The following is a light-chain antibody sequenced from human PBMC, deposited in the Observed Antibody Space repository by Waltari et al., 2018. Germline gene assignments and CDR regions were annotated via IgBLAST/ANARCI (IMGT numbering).Light chain of an antibody. CDR3: QQYSTYPR. Sequence: DIQMTQSPSSLSASVVDSVIITCRASQSIGVWLAWYQQKPGKAPNLLIHDASDLESGVPSRFSGSGSGTEFTLTINSLQPDDFATYYCQQYSTYPRFGQGTRVEIK. CDR1: QSIGVW. V-gene: IGKV1-5*01. J-gene: IGKJ1*01. CDR2: DAS.